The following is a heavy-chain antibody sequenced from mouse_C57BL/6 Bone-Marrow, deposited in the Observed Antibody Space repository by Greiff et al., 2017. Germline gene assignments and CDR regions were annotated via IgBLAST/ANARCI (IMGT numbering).Heavy chain of an antibody. CDR1: GYSITSGYD. V-gene: IGHV3-1*01. J-gene: IGHJ3*01. CDR2: ISYSGST. CDR3: AMIYDGYWAWFAY. Sequence: EVKLQESGPGMVKPSQSLSLTCTVTGYSITSGYDWHWIRHFPGNKLEWMGYISYSGSTNYNPSLKSRISITHDTSKNHFFLKLNSVTTEDTATYYCAMIYDGYWAWFAYWGQGTLVTVSA. D-gene: IGHD2-3*01.